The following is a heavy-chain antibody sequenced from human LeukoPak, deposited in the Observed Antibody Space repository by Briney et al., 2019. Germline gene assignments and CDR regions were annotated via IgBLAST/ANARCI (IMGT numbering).Heavy chain of an antibody. J-gene: IGHJ4*02. D-gene: IGHD6-6*01. CDR3: TRRAPGITAGREIDY. CDR1: GYSFTTYW. CDR2: IYPADSDV. Sequence: PGESLEIPCKGSGYSFTTYWIGWVRQMPGKGLEWMGIIYPADSDVKYSPSFQGQVTISADKSISTAYLQWSSLKASDTAMYYCTRRAPGITAGREIDYWGQGTLVTVSS. V-gene: IGHV5-51*01.